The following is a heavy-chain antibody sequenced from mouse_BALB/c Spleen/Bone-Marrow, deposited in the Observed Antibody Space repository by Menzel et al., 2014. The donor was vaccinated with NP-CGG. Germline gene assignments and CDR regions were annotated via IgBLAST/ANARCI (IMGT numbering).Heavy chain of an antibody. J-gene: IGHJ3*01. V-gene: IGHV1-55*01. Sequence: QVQLKESGAELVKPGTSVKLSCKASGYNFTSYWINWVKLRPGQGLEWIGDIYPGSGSTNYNGKFKSKATLTVDTSSSTAYMQLSCLASEDSALYYCARFSQLGLLAYWGQGTLVTVSA. CDR1: GYNFTSYW. CDR2: IYPGSGST. D-gene: IGHD3-1*01. CDR3: ARFSQLGLLAY.